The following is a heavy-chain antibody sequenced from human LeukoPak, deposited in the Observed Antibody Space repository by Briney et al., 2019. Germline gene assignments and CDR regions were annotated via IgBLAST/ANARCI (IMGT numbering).Heavy chain of an antibody. D-gene: IGHD4-11*01. CDR2: ISYDGSNT. J-gene: IGHJ2*01. Sequence: GGSLRLSCAASGFTFTMYGMHWVRQAPGKGLEWVAVISYDGSNTYYGDSVKGRFTISRDNSKNTLYLQMNSLTAEDTAVYYCAKDGEDYHNSHWYFDLWGRGNLVTVSS. CDR3: AKDGEDYHNSHWYFDL. V-gene: IGHV3-30*18. CDR1: GFTFTMYG.